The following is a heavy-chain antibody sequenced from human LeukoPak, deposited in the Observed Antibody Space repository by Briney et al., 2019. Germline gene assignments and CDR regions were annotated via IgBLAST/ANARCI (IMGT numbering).Heavy chain of an antibody. V-gene: IGHV3-33*01. CDR1: GFTFSSYG. D-gene: IGHD2-2*03. Sequence: GGSLRLSCAASGFTFSSYGMHWVRQAPGKGLEWVAVIWYDGSNKYYAYSVKGRFTISRDNSKNTLYLQMNSLRAEDTAVYYCARVDPKAPGDYSWGRGTLVTVSS. CDR3: ARVDPKAPGDYS. J-gene: IGHJ4*02. CDR2: IWYDGSNK.